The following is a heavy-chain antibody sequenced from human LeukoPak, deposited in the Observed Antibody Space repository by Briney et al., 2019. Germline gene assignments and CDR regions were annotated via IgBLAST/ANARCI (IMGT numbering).Heavy chain of an antibody. Sequence: GGSLRLSCAASGFTVSSNYMSWVRQAPGKGLEWVSIIYSGGSTHYADSVKGRFTISIDSSKNTLFLQMNSLRAEDTAVYYCARQWGPWRAFDIWGQGTMVTVSS. D-gene: IGHD3-16*01. CDR2: IYSGGST. CDR1: GFTVSSNY. J-gene: IGHJ3*02. CDR3: ARQWGPWRAFDI. V-gene: IGHV3-66*04.